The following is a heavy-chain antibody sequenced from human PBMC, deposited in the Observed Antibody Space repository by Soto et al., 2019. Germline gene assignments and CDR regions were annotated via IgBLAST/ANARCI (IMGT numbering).Heavy chain of an antibody. CDR3: AKEHILHNSGWVFDF. Sequence: QVQLVESGGGVVQPGGSLRLSCAASGFTFSSYGIQWVRQAPGKGLEWVAVISYDGSLIYYADSVKGRFTISRDNSKNTLYLQMNSLRVEDTAVYYCAKEHILHNSGWVFDFWGQGALVTVSP. V-gene: IGHV3-30*18. CDR1: GFTFSSYG. CDR2: ISYDGSLI. D-gene: IGHD6-19*01. J-gene: IGHJ4*02.